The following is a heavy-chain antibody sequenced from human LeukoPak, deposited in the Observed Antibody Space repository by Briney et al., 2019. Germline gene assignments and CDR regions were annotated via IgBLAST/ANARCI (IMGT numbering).Heavy chain of an antibody. J-gene: IGHJ3*02. Sequence: PGGSLRLSCAASGFTFDDYAMHWVRQAPGKGLEWVSLISGDGGSTYYADSVKGRFTITRDNSKNSLYLQMNSLRTEDTALYYCAKDRDYGDYVSAFDIWGQGTMVTVSS. CDR1: GFTFDDYA. CDR2: ISGDGGST. D-gene: IGHD4-17*01. V-gene: IGHV3-43*02. CDR3: AKDRDYGDYVSAFDI.